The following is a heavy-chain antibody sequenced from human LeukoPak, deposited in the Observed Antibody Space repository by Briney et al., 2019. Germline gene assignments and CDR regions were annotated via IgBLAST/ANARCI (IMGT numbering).Heavy chain of an antibody. CDR1: GGTFSSYA. J-gene: IGHJ3*02. Sequence: ASVKVSCKASGGTFSSYAISWVRQAPGQGLEWMGRIIPIFGTANYAQKFQGRVTITRNTSISTAYMELSSLRSEDTAVYYCARAGLQSDAFDIWGQGTMVTVSS. CDR2: IIPIFGTA. D-gene: IGHD5-24*01. V-gene: IGHV1-69*05. CDR3: ARAGLQSDAFDI.